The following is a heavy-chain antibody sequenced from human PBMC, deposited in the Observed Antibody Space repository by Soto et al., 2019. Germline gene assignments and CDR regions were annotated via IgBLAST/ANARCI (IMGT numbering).Heavy chain of an antibody. CDR3: ARTTYYDFWSGYSPRWFDP. J-gene: IGHJ5*02. V-gene: IGHV1-3*01. CDR1: GYTFTSYA. Sequence: VPLVQSGAEVKKPGASVKVSCKASGYTFTSYAMHWVRQAPGQRLEWMGWINAGNGNTKYSQKFQGRVTITRDTSASTAYMELSSLRSEDTAVYYCARTTYYDFWSGYSPRWFDPWGQGTLVTVSS. D-gene: IGHD3-3*01. CDR2: INAGNGNT.